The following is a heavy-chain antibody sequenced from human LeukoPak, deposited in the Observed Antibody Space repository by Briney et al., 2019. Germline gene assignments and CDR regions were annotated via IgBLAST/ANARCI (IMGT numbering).Heavy chain of an antibody. Sequence: PGGSLRLSCAASGFAFSTSAMHWVRQAPGQGLEWVANIKQDGSETFYSAAVKGRFTISRDNAKNSLYLQMNTLRAEDTALYYCATSYDMGWLIGYWGQGTLVTVSS. CDR1: GFAFSTSA. J-gene: IGHJ4*02. V-gene: IGHV3-7*03. CDR3: ATSYDMGWLIGY. CDR2: IKQDGSET. D-gene: IGHD3/OR15-3a*01.